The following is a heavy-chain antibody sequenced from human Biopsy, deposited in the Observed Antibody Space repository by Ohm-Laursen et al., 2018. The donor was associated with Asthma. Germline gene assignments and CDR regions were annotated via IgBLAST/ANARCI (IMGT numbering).Heavy chain of an antibody. Sequence: SSVKVSCKASGDSLGSFINYAISWARQAPRQGLEWMGGLIPVLGTADYAPMFEGGVTITADESTSTAYLELTSLRFEDTAVYYCARGYSGTDRIVYYYSGMEVWGQGTTVTVSS. CDR1: GDSLGSFINYA. J-gene: IGHJ6*02. CDR2: LIPVLGTA. D-gene: IGHD5-12*01. CDR3: ARGYSGTDRIVYYYSGMEV. V-gene: IGHV1-69*01.